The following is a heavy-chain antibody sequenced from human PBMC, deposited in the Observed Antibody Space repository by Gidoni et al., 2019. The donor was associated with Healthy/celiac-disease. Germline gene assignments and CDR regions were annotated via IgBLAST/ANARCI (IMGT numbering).Heavy chain of an antibody. V-gene: IGHV4-39*01. Sequence: TTYYNPSLKSRVTISVDTSKNQFSLKLSSVTAADTAVYYCARILRSDACDIWGQGTMVTVSS. CDR3: ARILRSDACDI. J-gene: IGHJ3*02. CDR2: TT.